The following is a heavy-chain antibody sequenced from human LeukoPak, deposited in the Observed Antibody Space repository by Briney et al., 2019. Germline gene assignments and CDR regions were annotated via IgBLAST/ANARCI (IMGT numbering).Heavy chain of an antibody. CDR1: GFTFSSYA. CDR3: ARDTLGEGEDANYAVYYFDY. Sequence: GGSLRLSCAASGFTFSSYAMHWVRQGPGKGLEYVSAISSNGGSTYYANSVKGRFSISRDNAKNSLDLQMNSLRAEDTAVYYCARDTLGEGEDANYAVYYFDYWGQGTPVTVSS. CDR2: ISSNGGST. D-gene: IGHD4/OR15-4a*01. V-gene: IGHV3-64*01. J-gene: IGHJ4*02.